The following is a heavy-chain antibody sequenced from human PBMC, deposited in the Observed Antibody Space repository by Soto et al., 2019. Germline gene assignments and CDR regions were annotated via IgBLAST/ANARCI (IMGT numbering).Heavy chain of an antibody. V-gene: IGHV4-39*01. CDR2: INYSGST. D-gene: IGHD5-18*01. J-gene: IGHJ4*02. CDR1: GGSISSSSYY. Sequence: SETLSLTCTVSGGSISSSSYYWGWIRQPPGKGLEWIGSINYSGSTYYNPSLKSRVTISVDTSKNQFSLKLSSVTAADTAVYYCARGRPWIQLLYFDYWGQGTLVTVSS. CDR3: ARGRPWIQLLYFDY.